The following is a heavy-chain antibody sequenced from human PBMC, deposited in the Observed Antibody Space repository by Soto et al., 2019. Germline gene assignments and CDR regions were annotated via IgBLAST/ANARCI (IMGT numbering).Heavy chain of an antibody. CDR2: ISYDGSNQ. J-gene: IGHJ4*02. Sequence: GGSLRLSCAASGFSFNTYGMYWVRQAPGKGLEWVAAISYDGSNQYHADSVKGRFTISRDNSKSTLYLQMNSLRVEDTAVYYCAKDTVKYTYGACDYWGQGALVTVSS. D-gene: IGHD5-18*01. V-gene: IGHV3-30*18. CDR3: AKDTVKYTYGACDY. CDR1: GFSFNTYG.